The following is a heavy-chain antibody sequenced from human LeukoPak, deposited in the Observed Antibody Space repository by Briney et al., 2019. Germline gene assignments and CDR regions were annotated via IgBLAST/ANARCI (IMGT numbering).Heavy chain of an antibody. D-gene: IGHD4-17*01. CDR2: IWYDGSKK. CDR3: ARLYGDYLSPIHY. V-gene: IGHV3-33*01. CDR1: GFTFSWYG. J-gene: IGHJ4*02. Sequence: GRSLGLSCAASGFTFSWYGIHWVRQAPGKGLEWVAVIWYDGSKKYYADSVKGRFTISRDNSKNTLYLQMNSLRAEDTAVYYCARLYGDYLSPIHYWGQGTLVTVSS.